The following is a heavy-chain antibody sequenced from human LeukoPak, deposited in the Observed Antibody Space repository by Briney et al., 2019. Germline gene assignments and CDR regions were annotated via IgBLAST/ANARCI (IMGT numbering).Heavy chain of an antibody. Sequence: SETLSVTCTVPVGSISSNSYYWGWIRQPPGKGLGWIGSIYFSGSPYYNPSLKSGVPMSVDTSKNQFSLKVSSVTAADTAVYYCARSRTTMIRGSPNWSFDYWGQGILVTVSS. CDR1: VGSISSNSYY. J-gene: IGHJ4*02. V-gene: IGHV4-39*07. D-gene: IGHD3-10*01. CDR3: ARSRTTMIRGSPNWSFDY. CDR2: IYFSGSP.